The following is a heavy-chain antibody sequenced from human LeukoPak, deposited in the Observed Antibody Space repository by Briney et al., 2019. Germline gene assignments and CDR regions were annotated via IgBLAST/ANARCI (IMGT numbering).Heavy chain of an antibody. Sequence: QAGGSLRLSCAASGFTFSSYAMSWVRQAPGKGLEWVSAISGSGGSTYYADSVKGRFTISRDNSKNTLYLQMSSLRAEDTAVYYCAREPGNNGDLDYWGQGTLVTVSS. J-gene: IGHJ4*02. CDR2: ISGSGGST. V-gene: IGHV3-23*01. D-gene: IGHD4-17*01. CDR3: AREPGNNGDLDY. CDR1: GFTFSSYA.